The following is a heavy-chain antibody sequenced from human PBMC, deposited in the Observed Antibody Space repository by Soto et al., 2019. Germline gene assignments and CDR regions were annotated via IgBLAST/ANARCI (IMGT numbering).Heavy chain of an antibody. CDR2: IKPDGSEK. D-gene: IGHD3-22*01. CDR3: ARGDYYDSSGPFSDAFDI. J-gene: IGHJ3*02. V-gene: IGHV3-7*04. Sequence: GGSLRLSCATSGFTFSTYWMSWVRQAPGKGLEWVANIKPDGSEKWYVDSVKGRFTISRDNAKNSLYLQMNSLRAEDTAVYYCARGDYYDSSGPFSDAFDIWGQGTMVTVSS. CDR1: GFTFSTYW.